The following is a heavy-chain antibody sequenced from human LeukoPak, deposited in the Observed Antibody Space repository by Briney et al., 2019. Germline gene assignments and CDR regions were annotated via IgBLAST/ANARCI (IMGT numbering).Heavy chain of an antibody. J-gene: IGHJ4*02. CDR1: GGSISSGSYY. Sequence: SETLSLTCTVSGGSISSGSYYWRWIRQPPGKGLEWIGYIYYSGSTNYNPSLKSRVTISVDTSKNQFSLRLSSVTAADTAVYYCARDTYYYDSSGYPVGYFDYWGQGTLVTVSS. CDR2: IYYSGST. D-gene: IGHD3-22*01. V-gene: IGHV4-61*01. CDR3: ARDTYYYDSSGYPVGYFDY.